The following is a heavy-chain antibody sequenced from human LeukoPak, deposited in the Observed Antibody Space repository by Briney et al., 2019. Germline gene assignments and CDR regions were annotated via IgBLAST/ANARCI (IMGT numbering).Heavy chain of an antibody. CDR3: ARDQERVVIPLAFDI. CDR1: GFTFSSYS. V-gene: IGHV3-48*04. Sequence: PGGSLRLSCAASGFTFSSYSMNWVRQAPGKGLEWVSYISSSSSTIYYADSVKGRFTISRDNAKNSLYLQMNSLRAEDTAVYYCARDQERVVIPLAFDIWGQGTMVTVSS. D-gene: IGHD3-3*01. CDR2: ISSSSSTI. J-gene: IGHJ3*02.